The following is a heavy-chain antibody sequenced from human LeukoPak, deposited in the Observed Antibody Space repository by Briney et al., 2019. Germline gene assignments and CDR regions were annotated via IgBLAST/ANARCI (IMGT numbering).Heavy chain of an antibody. Sequence: SETLSLTCTVSGGSITAGNHHWGWIRQPPGKGLEWIGTIFYIGSTYYNASLKSRVTLSLDTSKNQFSLKLSSVTAADTAVYFCARQTSSAWGLIDYWGHGTLVTVSS. V-gene: IGHV4-39*01. CDR2: IFYIGST. CDR1: GGSITAGNHH. J-gene: IGHJ4*01. D-gene: IGHD6-19*01. CDR3: ARQTSSAWGLIDY.